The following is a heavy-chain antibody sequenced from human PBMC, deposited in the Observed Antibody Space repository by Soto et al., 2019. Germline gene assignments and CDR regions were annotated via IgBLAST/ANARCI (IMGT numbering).Heavy chain of an antibody. CDR2: ISYDGNTR. CDR1: GFTFDIYV. CDR3: ARSKAVVGDPLRL. D-gene: IGHD1-26*01. J-gene: IGHJ4*02. V-gene: IGHV3-30-3*01. Sequence: QVQLVESGGGVVQPGRSLRLSCVASGFTFDIYVLHWVRQAPGTGLEWLAVISYDGNTRYYADSVKGRFTFSRDNSKNTLYLQMNSLRAEDTAVYYCARSKAVVGDPLRLWGQGTLVTVSS.